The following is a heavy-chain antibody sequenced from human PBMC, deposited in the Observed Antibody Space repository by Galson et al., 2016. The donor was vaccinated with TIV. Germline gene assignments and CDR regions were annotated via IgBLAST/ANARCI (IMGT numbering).Heavy chain of an antibody. D-gene: IGHD3-10*01. Sequence: SVKVSCKASGGIFRSDAISWVRQAPGQGLEWTGRIIAIFGTANYAQKFQGRVTITADESTNTVYLELSSLTSEDTAVYYCARLPSYYGSGNHWFDPWGQGTLVTVSS. CDR1: GGIFRSDA. V-gene: IGHV1-69*13. J-gene: IGHJ5*02. CDR3: ARLPSYYGSGNHWFDP. CDR2: IIAIFGTA.